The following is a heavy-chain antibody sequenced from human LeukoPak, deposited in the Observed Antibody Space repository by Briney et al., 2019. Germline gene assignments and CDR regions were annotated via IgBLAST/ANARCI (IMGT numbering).Heavy chain of an antibody. CDR2: INHSGST. CDR1: GGSFSGYY. Sequence: SETLSLTCAVYGGSFSGYYWNWIRQPPGKGLEWIGEINHSGSTNYNPSLKSRVTISVDTSKNQFSLKLSSVTAADTAVYYCARGRPQIYDFWSGYYCDAFDIWGQGTMVTVSS. D-gene: IGHD3-3*01. J-gene: IGHJ3*02. V-gene: IGHV4-34*01. CDR3: ARGRPQIYDFWSGYYCDAFDI.